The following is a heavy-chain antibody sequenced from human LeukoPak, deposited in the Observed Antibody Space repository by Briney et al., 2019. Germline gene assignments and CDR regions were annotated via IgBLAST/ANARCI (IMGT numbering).Heavy chain of an antibody. D-gene: IGHD3-22*01. V-gene: IGHV4-34*01. CDR2: INHSGST. J-gene: IGHJ2*01. CDR1: GGSFSGYY. Sequence: SETLSLTCAVYGGSFSGYYWSWIRQPPGKGLEWIGEINHSGSTNYNPSLKSRVTISVDTSKNQFSLKLSSVTAADTAVYYCARIRPYYYDSSGPNWYFDPWGRGTLVTVSS. CDR3: ARIRPYYYDSSGPNWYFDP.